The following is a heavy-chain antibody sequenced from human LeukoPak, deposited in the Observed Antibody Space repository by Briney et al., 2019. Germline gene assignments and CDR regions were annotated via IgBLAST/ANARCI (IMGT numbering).Heavy chain of an antibody. V-gene: IGHV1-69*11. Sequence: ASVKVSCKASGGTFSSYAISWVRQAPGQGLEWMGRIIPILGTANYAQKFQGRVTITTDESTSTAYMELSSLRSEDTAVYYCARDSGYYDSSGYYPNWIDPWGQGTLVTVSS. D-gene: IGHD3-22*01. CDR3: ARDSGYYDSSGYYPNWIDP. J-gene: IGHJ5*02. CDR2: IIPILGTA. CDR1: GGTFSSYA.